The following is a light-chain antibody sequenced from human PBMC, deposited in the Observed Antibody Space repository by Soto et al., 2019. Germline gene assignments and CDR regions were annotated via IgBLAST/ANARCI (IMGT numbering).Light chain of an antibody. J-gene: IGKJ4*01. CDR1: QSVRSSF. CDR3: QQYSNWPLT. V-gene: IGKV3-15*01. Sequence: EIVMTQCPATLCVSPVEMATLSCRPSQSVRSSFLAWYQQKPGQVPSLLIYGASTRATGIPARFSGSGSGTEFTLTINSLQSEDFAVYYCQQYSNWPLTFGGGTKV. CDR2: GAS.